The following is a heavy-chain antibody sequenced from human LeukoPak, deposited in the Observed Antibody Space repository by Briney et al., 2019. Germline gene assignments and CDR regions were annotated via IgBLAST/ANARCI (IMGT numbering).Heavy chain of an antibody. D-gene: IGHD3-3*01. J-gene: IGHJ4*02. CDR3: ARDGGITIFGVVTTYYFDY. Sequence: SVKVSCKASGGTFSSYAISWVRQAPGQGLEWMGGNIPIFGTANYAQKFQGRVTITADESTSTAYMELSSLRSEDTAVYYCARDGGITIFGVVTTYYFDYWGQGTLVTVSS. CDR1: GGTFSSYA. V-gene: IGHV1-69*13. CDR2: NIPIFGTA.